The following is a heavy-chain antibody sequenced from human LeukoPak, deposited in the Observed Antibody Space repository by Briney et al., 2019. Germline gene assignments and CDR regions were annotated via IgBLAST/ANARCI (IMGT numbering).Heavy chain of an antibody. V-gene: IGHV3-23*01. Sequence: GGSLRLSCAASGFTFSNYWTSWVRQAPGKGLEWVSAISVSGNTYHADSVKGRFTISRDSSKNTLYLQMNRLRAEDAAVYYCAKAPVTTCSGAYCYPFDYWGQGTLVTVSS. CDR2: ISVSGNT. D-gene: IGHD2-21*01. J-gene: IGHJ4*02. CDR1: GFTFSNYW. CDR3: AKAPVTTCSGAYCYPFDY.